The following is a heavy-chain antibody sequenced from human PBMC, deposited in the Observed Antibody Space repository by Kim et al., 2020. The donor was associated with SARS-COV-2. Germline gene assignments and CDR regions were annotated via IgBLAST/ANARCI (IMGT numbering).Heavy chain of an antibody. V-gene: IGHV7-4-1*02. CDR2: INTNTGNP. J-gene: IGHJ6*03. CDR3: ARDLVRGEPFYYYYYMDV. D-gene: IGHD3-10*01. CDR1: GYTFTSYA. Sequence: ASVKGSCKASGYTFTSYAMNWVRQAPGQGLEWMGWINTNTGNPTYAQGFTGRFVLSLDTSVSTAYLQISSLKAEDTDVYYCARDLVRGEPFYYYYYMDVWGKGAPVTVSS.